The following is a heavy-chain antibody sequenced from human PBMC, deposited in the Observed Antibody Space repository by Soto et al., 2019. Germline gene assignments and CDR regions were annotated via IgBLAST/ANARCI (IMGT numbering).Heavy chain of an antibody. Sequence: SETLPLTCTVSSGSIGVSVGFLGWVRQPPGKGLEWIGNIDYSGTAYFNPSLGTRVTFPVDTSKNQFSLTLYSVTAADTAVYYCARTTGRHLDFWGQGILVTVPS. V-gene: IGHV4-39*01. CDR1: SGSIGVSVGF. CDR2: IDYSGTA. D-gene: IGHD4-4*01. CDR3: ARTTGRHLDF. J-gene: IGHJ4*02.